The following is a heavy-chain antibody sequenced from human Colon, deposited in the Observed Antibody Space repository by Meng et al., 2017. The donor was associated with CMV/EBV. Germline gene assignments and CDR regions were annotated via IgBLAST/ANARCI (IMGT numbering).Heavy chain of an antibody. CDR3: ARSNHSGSYLTGLFDF. V-gene: IGHV3-20*03. Sequence: SGFTFDDDGMTWVRQAPGKGPEWVGTTYWNGRTTGYADSVQGRFTISRDNAKNSLYLEMNFLRADDTAFYYCARSNHSGSYLTGLFDFWGQGILVTVSS. CDR1: GFTFDDDG. CDR2: TYWNGRTT. J-gene: IGHJ4*02. D-gene: IGHD1-26*01.